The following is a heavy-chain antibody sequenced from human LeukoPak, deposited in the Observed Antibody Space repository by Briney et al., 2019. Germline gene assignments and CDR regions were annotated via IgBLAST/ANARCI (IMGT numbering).Heavy chain of an antibody. D-gene: IGHD6-13*01. CDR3: ARDSSSWYFDY. CDR1: GFTFSSYE. V-gene: IGHV3-48*03. J-gene: IGHJ4*02. Sequence: GGSLRLSCAASGFTFSSYEMHWARQAPGKGLEWVSYISSSGSTIYCADSVKGRFTISRDNAKNSLYLQMNSLRAEDTAVYYCARDSSSWYFDYWGQGNLVTVSS. CDR2: ISSSGSTI.